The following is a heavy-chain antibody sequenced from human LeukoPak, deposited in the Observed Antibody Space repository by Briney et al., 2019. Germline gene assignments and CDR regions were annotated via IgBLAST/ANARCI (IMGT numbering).Heavy chain of an antibody. D-gene: IGHD3-9*01. J-gene: IGHJ6*03. CDR1: GFTFSSYE. CDR2: ISSSGSTI. V-gene: IGHV3-48*03. CDR3: ARDGMLRYFDWLLAAPYYYYYMDV. Sequence: GGSLRLSCAASGFTFSSYEMNWVRQAPGKGLEWVSYISSSGSTIYYADSVKGRFTISRDNAKNSLYLQMNRLSDEDTPVYYCARDGMLRYFDWLLAAPYYYYYMDVWGKGTTVTISS.